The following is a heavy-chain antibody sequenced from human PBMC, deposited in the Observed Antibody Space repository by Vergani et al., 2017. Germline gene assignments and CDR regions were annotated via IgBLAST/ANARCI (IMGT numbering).Heavy chain of an antibody. J-gene: IGHJ3*02. Sequence: QVQLVQSGAEVKKPGASVKVSCKVSGYTLTELSMHWVRQAPGKGLEWMGGFDPEDGETIYAQKFQGRVTMTEDTSTDTAYMELSSLRSEDTAVYYCATIDRSANCGGDCDSKDLSTPDAFDIWGQGTMVTVSS. V-gene: IGHV1-24*01. CDR3: ATIDRSANCGGDCDSKDLSTPDAFDI. CDR2: FDPEDGET. CDR1: GYTLTELS. D-gene: IGHD2-21*02.